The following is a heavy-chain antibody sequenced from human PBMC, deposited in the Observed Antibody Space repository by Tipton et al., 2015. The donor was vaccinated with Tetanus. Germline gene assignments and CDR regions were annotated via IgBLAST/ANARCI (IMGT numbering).Heavy chain of an antibody. J-gene: IGHJ1*01. V-gene: IGHV3-21*05. Sequence: SLRLSCAISGFPLRSYGMNWVRQAPGKALEWISFISMASDSIYYADSVKGRFTIPRDNAKNSLFLQMNSLRAEDTALYYCARDRLVGTNHYDYWGQGTLVTVSS. CDR2: ISMASDSI. CDR3: ARDRLVGTNHYDY. CDR1: GFPLRSYG. D-gene: IGHD3-16*01.